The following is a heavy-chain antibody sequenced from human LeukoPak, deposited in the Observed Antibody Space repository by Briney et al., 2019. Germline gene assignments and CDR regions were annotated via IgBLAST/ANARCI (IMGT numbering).Heavy chain of an antibody. D-gene: IGHD3-22*01. CDR1: GGTFSSYA. V-gene: IGHV1-69*05. CDR3: ARVGDSYYDNSGYPNAFDI. CDR2: IIPIFGTA. J-gene: IGHJ3*02. Sequence: ASVKVSCKASGGTFSSYAISWVLQAPGQGLEWMGRIIPIFGTANYAQKFQGRVTITTDESTSTAYMELSSLRSEDTAVYYCARVGDSYYDNSGYPNAFDIWGQGTMVTVSS.